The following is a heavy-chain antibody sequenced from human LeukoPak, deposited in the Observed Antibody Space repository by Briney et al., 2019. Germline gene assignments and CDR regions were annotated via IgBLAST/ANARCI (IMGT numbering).Heavy chain of an antibody. CDR1: GGSISSSSYY. Sequence: PSETLSLTCTVSGGSISSSSYYWGWIRQPPGKGLEWIGSIYYSGSTYYNPSLKSRVTISVDTSKSQFSLKLSSVTAADTAVYYCASPYSSSYYFDYWGQGTLVTVSS. J-gene: IGHJ4*02. CDR2: IYYSGST. D-gene: IGHD6-6*01. V-gene: IGHV4-39*01. CDR3: ASPYSSSYYFDY.